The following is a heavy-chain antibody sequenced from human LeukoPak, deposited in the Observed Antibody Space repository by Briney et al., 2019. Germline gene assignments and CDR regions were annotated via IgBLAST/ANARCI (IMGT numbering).Heavy chain of an antibody. D-gene: IGHD3-10*01. CDR2: INPNSGGT. CDR3: AALWFGELSFDY. J-gene: IGHJ4*02. CDR1: GYTFTGYY. Sequence: ASVKVSCTASGYTFTGYYMHWVRQAPGQGLEWMGWINPNSGGTNYAQKFQGRVTMTRDTSISTAYMELSRLRSDDTAVYYCAALWFGELSFDYWGQGTLVTVSS. V-gene: IGHV1-2*02.